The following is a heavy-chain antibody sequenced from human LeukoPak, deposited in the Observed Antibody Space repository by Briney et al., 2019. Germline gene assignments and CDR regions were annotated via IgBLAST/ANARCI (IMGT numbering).Heavy chain of an antibody. J-gene: IGHJ3*02. CDR2: IWYDGTNK. Sequence: PGGSLRPSCTAPGFIIKSYGMHWVRQAPGKGLEWVAVIWYDGTNKYYADSVKGRFTISRDNSRNTLYLEMISVRVEDTAVYYCARAIIMGDDAFDMCGHGTMVTVFS. CDR1: GFIIKSYG. V-gene: IGHV3-33*01. D-gene: IGHD1-26*01. CDR3: ARAIIMGDDAFDM.